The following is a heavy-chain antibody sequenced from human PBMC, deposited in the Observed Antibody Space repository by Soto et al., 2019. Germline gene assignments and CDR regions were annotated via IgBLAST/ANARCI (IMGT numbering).Heavy chain of an antibody. J-gene: IGHJ4*02. V-gene: IGHV3-23*01. CDR1: GFTFSSYA. CDR2: ISGSGGST. D-gene: IGHD6-13*01. CDR3: AKSSVPGSSWSANFDY. Sequence: EVQLLESGGGLVQPGGSLRLSCAASGFTFSSYAMSWVRQAPGEWLECVSGISGSGGSTYYADSVKGRCTISRDNSKNTLYLQINSLKAEDTAVCYCAKSSVPGSSWSANFDYCGQRTLVTVSS.